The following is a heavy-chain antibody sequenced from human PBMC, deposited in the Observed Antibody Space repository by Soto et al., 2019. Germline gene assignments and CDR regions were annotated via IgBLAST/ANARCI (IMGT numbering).Heavy chain of an antibody. J-gene: IGHJ4*02. Sequence: ASVKVSCKASGYTFTGYYMHWVRQAPGQGLEWMGWINPNSGGTNYAQKFQGRVTMTRDTSISTAYMELSRLRSDDTAVYYCTNDRHSSGWHGFDYWGQGTLVTVSS. D-gene: IGHD6-19*01. CDR3: TNDRHSSGWHGFDY. CDR1: GYTFTGYY. V-gene: IGHV1-2*02. CDR2: INPNSGGT.